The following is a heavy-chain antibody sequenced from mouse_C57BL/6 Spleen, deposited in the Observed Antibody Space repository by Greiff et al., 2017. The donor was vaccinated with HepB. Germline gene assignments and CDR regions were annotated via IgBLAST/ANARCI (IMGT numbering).Heavy chain of an antibody. V-gene: IGHV1-64*01. J-gene: IGHJ1*03. D-gene: IGHD2-2*01. CDR3: ARSLYGYDVGWYFDV. CDR1: GYTFTSYW. CDR2: IHPNSGST. Sequence: QVQLQQPGAELVKPGASVKLSCKASGYTFTSYWMHWVKQRPGQGLEWIGMIHPNSGSTNYNEKFKSKATLTVDKSSSTAYMQLSSLTSEDSAVYYCARSLYGYDVGWYFDVWGTGTTVTVSS.